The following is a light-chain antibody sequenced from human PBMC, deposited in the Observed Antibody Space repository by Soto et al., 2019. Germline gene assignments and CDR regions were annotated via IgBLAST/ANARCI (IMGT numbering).Light chain of an antibody. CDR2: HNA. J-gene: IGLJ2*01. Sequence: QSALTQPPSASGTPGQRVIISCSGSSSNIGNNIVNWYQHLPGAAPKLLIWHNALRPSGVPDRFSGFKSGTSAPLVVSGLRSDDEADYFCAAWDDSLTGVVFGGGTKLTVL. CDR1: SSNIGNNI. CDR3: AAWDDSLTGVV. V-gene: IGLV1-44*01.